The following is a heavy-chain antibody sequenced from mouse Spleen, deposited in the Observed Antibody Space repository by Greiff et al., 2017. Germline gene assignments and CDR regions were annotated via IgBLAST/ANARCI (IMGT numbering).Heavy chain of an antibody. V-gene: IGHV1-80*01. Sequence: VQLQQSGAELVKPGASVKISCKASGYAFSSYWMNWVKQRPGKGLEWIGQIYPGDGDTNYNGKFKGKATLTADKSSSTAYMQLSSLTSEDSAVYFCAREDYRYTAWFAYWGQGTLVTVSA. CDR1: GYAFSSYW. D-gene: IGHD2-14*01. CDR2: IYPGDGDT. J-gene: IGHJ3*01. CDR3: AREDYRYTAWFAY.